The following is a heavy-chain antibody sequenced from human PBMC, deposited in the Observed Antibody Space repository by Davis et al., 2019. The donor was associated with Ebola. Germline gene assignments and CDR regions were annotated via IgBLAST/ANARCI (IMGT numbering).Heavy chain of an antibody. CDR2: ISSSGDYI. D-gene: IGHD2-21*01. V-gene: IGHV3-21*01. Sequence: GESLKISCAASGFTFSRSTMNWVRQAPGKGLEWVACISSSGDYIDYADSVKGRFTISRDNAKNSLHLQMDSLTAEDTAVYFCARSDQWGQGTLVTVSS. CDR3: ARSDQ. CDR1: GFTFSRST. J-gene: IGHJ4*02.